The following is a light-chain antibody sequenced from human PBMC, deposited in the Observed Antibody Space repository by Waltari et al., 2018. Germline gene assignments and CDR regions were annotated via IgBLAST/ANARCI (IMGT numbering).Light chain of an antibody. Sequence: HSVLTQPPSVSAAPGQKVTISCSGSTSNIGTHYISWYQQLPGTAPKLLIYDNDNRPSGIPDRFSGSKSGASGTLDISGLQTGDEADYYCETWDSSLSAAVFGGGTRLTVL. J-gene: IGLJ3*02. CDR1: TSNIGTHY. CDR2: DND. CDR3: ETWDSSLSAAV. V-gene: IGLV1-51*01.